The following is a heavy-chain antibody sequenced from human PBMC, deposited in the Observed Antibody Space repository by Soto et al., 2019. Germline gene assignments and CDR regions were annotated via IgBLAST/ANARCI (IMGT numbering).Heavy chain of an antibody. V-gene: IGHV3-30-3*01. CDR2: ISYDGSNK. D-gene: IGHD3-3*01. J-gene: IGHJ6*02. CDR1: GFTFSSYA. CDR3: ARETYYDFWSGPYYGMDV. Sequence: QVQLVESGGGVVQPGRSLRLSCAASGFTFSSYAMHWVRQAPGKGLEWVAVISYDGSNKYYADSVKGRFTISRDNSKNKLHLQMNSLRAEDTAVYYCARETYYDFWSGPYYGMDVWGQGTTVTVSS.